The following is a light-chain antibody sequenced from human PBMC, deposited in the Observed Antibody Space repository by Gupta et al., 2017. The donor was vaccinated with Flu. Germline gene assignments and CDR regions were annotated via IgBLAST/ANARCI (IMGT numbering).Light chain of an antibody. J-gene: IGLJ3*02. CDR3: ASSDASRNNLV. CDR2: MNS. V-gene: IGLV1-47*01. CDR1: GSTIGSLY. Sequence: SVLAEPRAGSGSPGRRGTIPCSGSGSTIGSLYVFCYKHVPEPPPKLLIYMNSQRPSAAPDRFSASNYGASASLDITWLRAEDEADYYYASSDASRNNLVFGGGTKLTVL.